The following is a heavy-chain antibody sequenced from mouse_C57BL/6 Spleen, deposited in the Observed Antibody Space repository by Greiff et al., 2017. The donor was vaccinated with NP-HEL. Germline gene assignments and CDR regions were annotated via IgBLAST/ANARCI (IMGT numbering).Heavy chain of an antibody. J-gene: IGHJ4*01. Sequence: VQLQQSGPELVKPGASVKISCKASGYSFTDYNMNWVKQSNGESLEWIGVINPNYGTTSYNQKFKGKATLTVDQSSSTAYMQLNSLTSEDSAVYYCERRTSSGYRYAMDYWGQGTSVTVSS. CDR3: ERRTSSGYRYAMDY. V-gene: IGHV1-39*01. D-gene: IGHD3-2*02. CDR1: GYSFTDYN. CDR2: INPNYGTT.